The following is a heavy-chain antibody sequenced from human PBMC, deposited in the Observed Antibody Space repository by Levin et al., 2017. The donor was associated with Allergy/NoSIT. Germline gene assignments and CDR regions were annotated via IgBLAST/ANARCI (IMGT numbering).Heavy chain of an antibody. CDR1: GYTFTGYY. J-gene: IGHJ5*02. V-gene: IGHV1-2*02. CDR3: ARGIPIKTDIVVVVAATPLVWFDP. D-gene: IGHD2-15*01. CDR2: INPNSGGT. Sequence: GESLKISCKASGYTFTGYYMHWVRQAPGQGLEWMGWINPNSGGTNYAQKFQGRVTMTRDTSISTAYMELSRLRSDDTAVYYCARGIPIKTDIVVVVAATPLVWFDPWGQGTLVTVSS.